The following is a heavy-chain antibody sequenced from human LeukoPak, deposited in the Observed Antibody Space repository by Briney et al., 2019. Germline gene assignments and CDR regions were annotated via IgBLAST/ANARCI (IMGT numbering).Heavy chain of an antibody. J-gene: IGHJ4*02. D-gene: IGHD5-18*01. CDR1: GYTFTSYA. CDR3: ARGEDVDTAMADY. Sequence: ASVKVSCKASGYTFTSYAMHWVRQAPGQRLEWMGWINAGNGNTKYSQKLQGRVTITRDTSASTDYMELSSLRSEDTAVYSRARGEDVDTAMADYWGQGTLVTVSS. CDR2: INAGNGNT. V-gene: IGHV1-3*01.